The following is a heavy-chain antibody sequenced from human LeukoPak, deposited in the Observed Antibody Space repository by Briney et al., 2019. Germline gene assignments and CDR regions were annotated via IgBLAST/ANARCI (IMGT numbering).Heavy chain of an antibody. V-gene: IGHV4-59*01. J-gene: IGHJ2*01. CDR2: VSYSGRT. D-gene: IGHD5-24*01. Sequence: SETLSLTCTVSGGSITNYYWNWIRQPPGKDLEWIGCVSYSGRTHYSSALKSRVTISVDTSKNHFSLNLRSVTAADTAVYYCARPGRQDAYNGHYWYFDLWGRGTLVTVSS. CDR1: GGSITNYY. CDR3: ARPGRQDAYNGHYWYFDL.